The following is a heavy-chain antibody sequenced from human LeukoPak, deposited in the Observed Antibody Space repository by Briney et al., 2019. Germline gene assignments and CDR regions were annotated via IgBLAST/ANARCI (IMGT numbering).Heavy chain of an antibody. Sequence: PSETLSLTCTVSGGSISSYYWSWIRQPPGKGLEWIGYIYYSGSTNYNPSLKSRVTISVDTSKNQFSLKLSSVTAADTAVYYCARRITIFGVVNDWGQGTLVTVSS. D-gene: IGHD3-3*01. J-gene: IGHJ4*02. CDR3: ARRITIFGVVND. CDR1: GGSISSYY. V-gene: IGHV4-59*01. CDR2: IYYSGST.